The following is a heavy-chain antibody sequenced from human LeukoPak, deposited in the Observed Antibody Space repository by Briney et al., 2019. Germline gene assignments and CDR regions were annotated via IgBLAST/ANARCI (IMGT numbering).Heavy chain of an antibody. Sequence: PGGSLRLSCAASGFTFSSYAMSWVRQAPGKGLEWVSAISGSGGSTYYADSVKGRFTISRDNSKNTLYLQMNSLRAEDTAVYYCARDRVMVRGVPISYFDYWGQGTLVTVSS. CDR1: GFTFSSYA. CDR2: ISGSGGST. V-gene: IGHV3-23*01. D-gene: IGHD3-10*01. J-gene: IGHJ4*02. CDR3: ARDRVMVRGVPISYFDY.